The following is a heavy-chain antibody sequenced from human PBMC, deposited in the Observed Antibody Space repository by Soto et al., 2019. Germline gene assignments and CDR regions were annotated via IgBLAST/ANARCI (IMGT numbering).Heavy chain of an antibody. CDR2: IKSKTDGGTT. CDR3: TTGRDYHDSSGYGVWFDP. V-gene: IGHV3-15*01. CDR1: GFTFSNAW. Sequence: LRLSCAASGFTFSNAWMSWVRQAPGKGLEWVGRIKSKTDGGTTDYAAPVKGRFTISRDDSKNTLYLQMNSLKTEDTAVYYCTTGRDYHDSSGYGVWFDPWGQGTLVTVSS. D-gene: IGHD3-22*01. J-gene: IGHJ5*02.